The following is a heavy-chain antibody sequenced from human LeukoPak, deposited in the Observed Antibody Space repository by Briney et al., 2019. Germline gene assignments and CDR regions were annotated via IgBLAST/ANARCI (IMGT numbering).Heavy chain of an antibody. CDR3: AVSGYSSSWLLYYYYYYMDV. Sequence: PGGSLRLSSAASGFTFSSYWMSWVRQAPGKGLEWVANIKQDGSEKYYVDSVKVRFTISRDNAKNSLYLQMNSLRAEDTAVYYCAVSGYSSSWLLYYYYYYMDVWGKGTTVTVSS. J-gene: IGHJ6*03. V-gene: IGHV3-7*01. D-gene: IGHD6-13*01. CDR1: GFTFSSYW. CDR2: IKQDGSEK.